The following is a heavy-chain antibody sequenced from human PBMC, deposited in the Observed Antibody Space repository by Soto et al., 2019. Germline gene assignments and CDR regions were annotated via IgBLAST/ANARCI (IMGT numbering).Heavy chain of an antibody. Sequence: ASVKVSCKVSGYTLTELSMHWVRQAPGKGLEWMGGFDPEDGETIYAQKFQGRVTMTEDTSTDKDYMELSSLRSEETAVYYCATGPPMVLRYFDYWGQGNLVTVSS. CDR3: ATGPPMVLRYFDY. V-gene: IGHV1-24*01. CDR2: FDPEDGET. J-gene: IGHJ4*02. CDR1: GYTLTELS. D-gene: IGHD3-10*01.